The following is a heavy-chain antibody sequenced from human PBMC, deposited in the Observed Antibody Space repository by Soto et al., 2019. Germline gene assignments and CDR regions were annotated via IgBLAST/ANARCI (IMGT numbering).Heavy chain of an antibody. J-gene: IGHJ6*02. CDR3: ARHGRIAKLQNGMGL. CDR1: GGSIIGFY. Sequence: PSETLSLTCTVSGGSIIGFYWSWMRQPPGKGLEWIGYIFYAGTTLYTPSLKSRVTISVDTSKNQFSLKLSSVTAADTAVYYCARHGRIAKLQNGMGLWGQGXMVTVYS. V-gene: IGHV4-59*01. CDR2: IFYAGTT.